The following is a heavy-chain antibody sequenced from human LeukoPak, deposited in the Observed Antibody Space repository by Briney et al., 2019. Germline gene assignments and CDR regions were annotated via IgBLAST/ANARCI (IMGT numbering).Heavy chain of an antibody. D-gene: IGHD4-17*01. J-gene: IGHJ4*02. CDR1: GVTFHTSA. CDR3: ARQTSYGDYPDY. CDR2: VNPNSGAT. Sequence: ASVKVSCKASGVTFHTSAMQWVRQAPGQGLEWMGRVNPNSGATNYAQKFQGRVTMTRDTSISTAYLELSRLRSDDTAVYYCARQTSYGDYPDYWGQGTLVTVSS. V-gene: IGHV1-2*06.